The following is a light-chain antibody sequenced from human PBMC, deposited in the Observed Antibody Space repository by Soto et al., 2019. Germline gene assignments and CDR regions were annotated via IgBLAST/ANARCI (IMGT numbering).Light chain of an antibody. CDR2: AAS. Sequence: RVMTQSPDTLSVSPGERATLPCRASQSVSTNLAWYQQKPGQAPRLLIYAASTRATGVPARFSGSGSGTEFTLTISSLQSEDFAVYYCQQYNNWPPWTFGQGTKVDIK. J-gene: IGKJ1*01. CDR1: QSVSTN. V-gene: IGKV3-15*01. CDR3: QQYNNWPPWT.